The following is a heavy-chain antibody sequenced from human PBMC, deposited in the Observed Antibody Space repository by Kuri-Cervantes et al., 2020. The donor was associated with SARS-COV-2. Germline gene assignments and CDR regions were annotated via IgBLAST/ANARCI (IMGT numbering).Heavy chain of an antibody. J-gene: IGHJ6*04. D-gene: IGHD3-3*01. V-gene: IGHV3-7*01. CDR1: GFTFSDYY. CDR3: ARDWGGPGYDFWSGQDV. CDR2: IKQDGSEK. Sequence: GESLKISCAASGFTFSDYYMSWVRQAPGKGLEWVANIKQDGSEKYYVDSVKGRFTISRDNAKNSLYLQMNSLRAEDTAVYYCARDWGGPGYDFWSGQDVWGKGTTVTVSS.